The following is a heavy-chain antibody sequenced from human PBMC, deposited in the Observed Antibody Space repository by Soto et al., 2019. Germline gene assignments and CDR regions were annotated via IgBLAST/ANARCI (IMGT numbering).Heavy chain of an antibody. CDR1: GGSMSTYY. CDR3: ARGTTDSGKNWFDS. CDR2: MFSSGST. J-gene: IGHJ5*01. D-gene: IGHD1-1*01. V-gene: IGHV4-4*07. Sequence: PSETLSLTCTVSGGSMSTYYWSWIRQPAGKGLQWIGRMFSSGSTNYDPSLKSRVSMSLDTSKNQFSLYLRSVTAADTAVYYCARGTTDSGKNWFDSWGQGTQGTVSS.